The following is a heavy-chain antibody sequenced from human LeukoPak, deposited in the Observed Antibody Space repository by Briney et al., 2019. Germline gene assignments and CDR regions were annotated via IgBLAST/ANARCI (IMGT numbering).Heavy chain of an antibody. Sequence: GGSLRLSCAASGFTFNAFGMNWVRQAPGKGLEWVSYIGTTSGAIYYADSVKGRFTISRDSAKNSLYLQMNSLRAEDTAVYYCARAPGVAAPYYYYGMDVWGQGTTVTVSS. CDR2: IGTTSGAI. D-gene: IGHD3-10*01. V-gene: IGHV3-48*01. CDR1: GFTFNAFG. J-gene: IGHJ6*02. CDR3: ARAPGVAAPYYYYGMDV.